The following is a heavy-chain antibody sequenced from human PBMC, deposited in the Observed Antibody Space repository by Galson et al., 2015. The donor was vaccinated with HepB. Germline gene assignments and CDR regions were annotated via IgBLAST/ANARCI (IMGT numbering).Heavy chain of an antibody. Sequence: SVKVSCKASTNIFSNFGSSWLRQAPGQGLEWMGWISGYNGNTNYARNLKGRVTMTTDTSTSTTYLELRSLTSDDTAVYYCARARYSESAPEYWGQGTLVTVSS. CDR3: ARARYSESAPEY. J-gene: IGHJ4*01. D-gene: IGHD3-16*02. CDR1: TNIFSNFG. V-gene: IGHV1-18*01. CDR2: ISGYNGNT.